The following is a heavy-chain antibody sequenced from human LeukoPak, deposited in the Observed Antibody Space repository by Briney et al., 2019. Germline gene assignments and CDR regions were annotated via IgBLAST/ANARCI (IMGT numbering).Heavy chain of an antibody. D-gene: IGHD7-27*01. Sequence: GGSLRLSCATSGFNFDQYAMFWVRQAPGKGLEWVTGITWNSGTIAYADSVKGRFTISRDNAKSSLYLRMNSLRTEDTALYYCVRSVGSDWGHFDFRGQGTLVTVSS. J-gene: IGHJ4*02. CDR1: GFNFDQYA. CDR2: ITWNSGTI. CDR3: VRSVGSDWGHFDF. V-gene: IGHV3-9*01.